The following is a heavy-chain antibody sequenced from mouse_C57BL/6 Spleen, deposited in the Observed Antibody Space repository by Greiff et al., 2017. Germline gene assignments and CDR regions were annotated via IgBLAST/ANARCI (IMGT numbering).Heavy chain of an antibody. CDR3: TRDYGSRYFDY. CDR2: ISSGGDYI. J-gene: IGHJ2*01. V-gene: IGHV5-9-1*02. D-gene: IGHD1-1*01. CDR1: GFTFSSYA. Sequence: DVHLVESGEGLVKPGGSLKLSCAASGFTFSSYAMSWVRQTPEKRLEWVAYISSGGDYIYYADTVKGRFTISRDNARNTLYLQMSSLKSEDTAMYYCTRDYGSRYFDYWGQGTTLTVSS.